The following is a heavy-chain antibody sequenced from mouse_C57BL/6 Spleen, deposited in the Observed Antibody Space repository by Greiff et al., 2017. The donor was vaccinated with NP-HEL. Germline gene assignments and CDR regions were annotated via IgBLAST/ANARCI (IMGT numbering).Heavy chain of an antibody. D-gene: IGHD1-1*01. CDR2: IHPNSGST. CDR1: GYTFTSYW. V-gene: IGHV1-64*01. Sequence: QVHVKQPGAELVKPGASVKLSCKASGYTFTSYWMHWVKQRPGQGLEWIGMIHPNSGSTNYNEKFKSKATLTVDKSSSTAYMQLSSLTSEDSAVYYCARGTVVATGDYWGQGTTLTVSS. J-gene: IGHJ2*01. CDR3: ARGTVVATGDY.